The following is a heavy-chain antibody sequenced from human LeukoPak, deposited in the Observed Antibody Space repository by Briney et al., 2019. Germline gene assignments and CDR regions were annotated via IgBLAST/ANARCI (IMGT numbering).Heavy chain of an antibody. V-gene: IGHV4-59*08. CDR3: ARQGPRRYSSSWYYYYYGMDV. CDR2: IYYSGTT. D-gene: IGHD6-13*01. J-gene: IGHJ6*02. CDR1: GDSISTYY. Sequence: SETLSLTCTVSGDSISTYYWNWIRQPPGKGLEWIGYIYYSGTTNYNPSLKSRVTISVNTSKNQFSLKLSSVTAADTAVYYCARQGPRRYSSSWYYYYYGMDVWGQGTTVTVSS.